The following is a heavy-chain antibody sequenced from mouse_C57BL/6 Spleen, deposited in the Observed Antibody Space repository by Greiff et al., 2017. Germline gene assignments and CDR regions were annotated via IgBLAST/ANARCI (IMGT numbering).Heavy chain of an antibody. CDR2: IYPGSGST. CDR3: ARELYDYGSRGYFDV. D-gene: IGHD1-1*01. CDR1: GYTFTSYW. V-gene: IGHV1-55*01. J-gene: IGHJ1*03. Sequence: QVQLQQPGAELVKPGASVKMSCKASGYTFTSYWITWVKQRPGQGLEWIGDIYPGSGSTNYNEKFKSKATLTVDTSSSTAYMQLSSLTSEDSAVYYCARELYDYGSRGYFDVWGTGTTVTVSS.